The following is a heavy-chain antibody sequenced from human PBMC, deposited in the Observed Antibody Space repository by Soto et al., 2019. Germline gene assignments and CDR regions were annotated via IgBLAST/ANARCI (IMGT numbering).Heavy chain of an antibody. CDR1: GFTFSSYG. CDR3: ARVQPIDYSNPPRPYYYYYGMDV. CDR2: IWYDGSNK. J-gene: IGHJ6*02. Sequence: GGSLRLSCAASGFTFSSYGMHWVRQAPGKGLEWVAVIWYDGSNKYYADSVKGRFTISRDNSKNTLYLQMNSLRAEDTAVYYCARVQPIDYSNPPRPYYYYYGMDVWGQGTTVTVSS. D-gene: IGHD4-4*01. V-gene: IGHV3-33*01.